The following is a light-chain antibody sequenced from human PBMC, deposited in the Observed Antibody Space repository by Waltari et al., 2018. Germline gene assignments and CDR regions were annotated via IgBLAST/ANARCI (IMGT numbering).Light chain of an antibody. CDR3: QPFQTYPLT. V-gene: IGKV1-9*01. J-gene: IGKJ5*01. CDR2: AAF. CDR1: QAISRY. Sequence: IQLTQSPSSLSASVGDRVTITCRASQAISRYLAWYQQKPGKAPNLLMYAAFTLQSGVPSRFSGSGSGTDFTLTISSLQPEEFATYDGQPFQTYPLTFGPGPRLEIK.